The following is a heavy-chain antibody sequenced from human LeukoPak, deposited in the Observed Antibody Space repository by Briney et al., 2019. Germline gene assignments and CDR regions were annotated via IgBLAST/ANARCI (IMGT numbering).Heavy chain of an antibody. CDR2: IRYDGSNK. CDR3: TKGMATITY. D-gene: IGHD5-24*01. Sequence: RTGGSLRLSCAASGFTFSNYVMHWVRQAPGKGLEWVAFIRYDGSNKYYADSVKGRFTISRDNSKSTLYLQMNSLKTEDTAVYYCTKGMATITYWGQGTLVTVSS. V-gene: IGHV3-30*02. J-gene: IGHJ4*02. CDR1: GFTFSNYV.